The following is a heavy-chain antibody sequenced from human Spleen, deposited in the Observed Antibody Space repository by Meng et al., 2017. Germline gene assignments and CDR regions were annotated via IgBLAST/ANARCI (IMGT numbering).Heavy chain of an antibody. CDR2: ISSSSSYI. J-gene: IGHJ4*02. CDR3: ARDLGRDGYNFGLIY. CDR1: GFTFSSYS. V-gene: IGHV3-21*01. D-gene: IGHD5-24*01. Sequence: EVQLVESGGGLVKPGGSVRLSCAASGFTFSSYSMNWVRQAPGKGLEWVSSISSSSSYIYYADSVKGRFTISRDNAKNSLYLQMNSLRAEDTAVYYCARDLGRDGYNFGLIYWGQGTLVTVSS.